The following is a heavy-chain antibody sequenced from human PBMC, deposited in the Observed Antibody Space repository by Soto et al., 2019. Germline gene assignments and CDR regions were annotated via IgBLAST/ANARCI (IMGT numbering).Heavy chain of an antibody. CDR3: ASGEWLRPYRAFDI. V-gene: IGHV4-39*01. CDR2: IYYSGST. D-gene: IGHD5-12*01. Sequence: SETLSLTCTVSGGSISSSSYYWGWIRQPPGKGLEWIGSIYYSGSTYYNPSLKSRVTISVDTSKNQFSLKLSSVTAADTAVYYCASGEWLRPYRAFDIWGQGTMVTVSS. J-gene: IGHJ3*02. CDR1: GGSISSSSYY.